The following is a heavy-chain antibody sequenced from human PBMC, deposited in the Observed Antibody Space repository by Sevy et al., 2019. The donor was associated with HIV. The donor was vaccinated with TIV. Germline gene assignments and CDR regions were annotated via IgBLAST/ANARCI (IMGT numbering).Heavy chain of an antibody. CDR3: ARSGIAARSHQPRYGMDV. J-gene: IGHJ6*02. V-gene: IGHV3-30-3*01. CDR2: ISYDGSNK. D-gene: IGHD6-6*01. Sequence: GGSLRLSCAASGFTFSSYAMHWVRQAPGKGLEWVAVISYDGSNKYYAYSVKGRSTISRDNSKNTLNRQMNSLRAEDTVMYYCARSGIAARSHQPRYGMDVWGQGTTVTVSS. CDR1: GFTFSSYA.